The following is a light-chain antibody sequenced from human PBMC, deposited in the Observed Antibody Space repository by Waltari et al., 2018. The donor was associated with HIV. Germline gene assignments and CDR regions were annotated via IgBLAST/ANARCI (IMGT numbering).Light chain of an antibody. J-gene: IGKJ3*01. CDR1: QSVSSN. Sequence: EIVMTQSPATLSVSPGERVTLSCRASQSVSSNLAWYQQKPGQAPRLLIYGASTRATGIPARFSGSGSGTEFTLTISSLQSEDFAVYYCQQYNNWIFTFGPGTKVDIK. CDR3: QQYNNWIFT. CDR2: GAS. V-gene: IGKV3-15*01.